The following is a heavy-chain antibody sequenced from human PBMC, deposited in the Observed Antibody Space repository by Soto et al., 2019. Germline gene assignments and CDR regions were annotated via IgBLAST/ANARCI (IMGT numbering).Heavy chain of an antibody. D-gene: IGHD2-15*01. J-gene: IGHJ6*02. Sequence: EVQLVESGGGLVQPGGSLRLSCAASGFTFSSYSMNWVRQAPGKGLEWVSYISSSSSTIYYADSVKGRFTISRDNAKNSLYLQMNSLRDEDTAVYYCETTWDCSGGSCYDNYYGMDVWGQGTTVTVSS. CDR2: ISSSSSTI. CDR3: ETTWDCSGGSCYDNYYGMDV. CDR1: GFTFSSYS. V-gene: IGHV3-48*02.